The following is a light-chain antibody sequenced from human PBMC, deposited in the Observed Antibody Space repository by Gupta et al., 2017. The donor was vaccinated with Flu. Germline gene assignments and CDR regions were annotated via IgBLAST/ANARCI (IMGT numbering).Light chain of an antibody. CDR3: QQYGSSPFA. Sequence: EIVLTKSPGTLSLSPGERATLSCRASQSVSSSYLACYQQKPGQAPRLLIYGASSRATGIPDRFSGSGSGTDFTLTISRLEPEDFAVYYCQQYGSSPFAFGGGTKVEIK. CDR2: GAS. J-gene: IGKJ4*01. CDR1: QSVSSSY. V-gene: IGKV3-20*01.